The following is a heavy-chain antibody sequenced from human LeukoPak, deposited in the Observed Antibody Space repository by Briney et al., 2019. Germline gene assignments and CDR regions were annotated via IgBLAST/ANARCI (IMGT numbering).Heavy chain of an antibody. Sequence: ASVKVSCKASGYTFTSYDINWVRQAPGQGLEWMGIINPSGGSTSYAQKFQGRVTMTRDTSTSTVYMELSSLRSEDTAVYYCARNLNLYDSSGYCDYWGQGTLVTVSS. CDR2: INPSGGST. D-gene: IGHD3-22*01. V-gene: IGHV1-46*01. J-gene: IGHJ4*02. CDR1: GYTFTSYD. CDR3: ARNLNLYDSSGYCDY.